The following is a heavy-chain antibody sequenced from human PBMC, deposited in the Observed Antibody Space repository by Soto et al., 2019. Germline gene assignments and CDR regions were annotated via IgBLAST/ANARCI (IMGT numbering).Heavy chain of an antibody. CDR1: GFTFSSYG. J-gene: IGHJ4*02. CDR2: IWYDGSNK. Sequence: QVQLVESGGGVVQPGRSLRLSCAASGFTFSSYGMHWVRQAPGKGLEWVAVIWYDGSNKYYADSVKGRFTISRDNSKNMLYLQMNSLRAEDTAVYYCARDYSSSRIDYWGQGTLVTVSS. CDR3: ARDYSSSRIDY. D-gene: IGHD6-6*01. V-gene: IGHV3-33*01.